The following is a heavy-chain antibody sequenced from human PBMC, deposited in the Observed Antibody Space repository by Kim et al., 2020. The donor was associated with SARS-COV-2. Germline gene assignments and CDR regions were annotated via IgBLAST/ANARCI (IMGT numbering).Heavy chain of an antibody. CDR2: TYYRSKWYN. J-gene: IGHJ6*02. V-gene: IGHV6-1*01. Sequence: SQTLSLTCAISGDRVSSNSAAWNWIRQSPSRGLEWLGSTYYRSKWYNDYAVSVKSRITINPDTSKNQFSLQLNSVTPEDTAVYYCASGGGVSGYYYYGMDVWGQGTTVTVSS. CDR1: GDRVSSNSAA. D-gene: IGHD3-3*01. CDR3: ASGGGVSGYYYYGMDV.